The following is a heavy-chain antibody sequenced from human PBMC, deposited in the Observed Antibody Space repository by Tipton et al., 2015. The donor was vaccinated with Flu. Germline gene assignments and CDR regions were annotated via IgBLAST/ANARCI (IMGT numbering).Heavy chain of an antibody. CDR3: ARLTYYYGSGTSDC. D-gene: IGHD3-10*01. J-gene: IGHJ4*02. V-gene: IGHV4-39*07. CDR1: GGSISSGSHY. Sequence: TLSLTCTVSGGSISSGSHYWSWIRQPPGKGLEWIGSMSHSGRTYYNPSLKSRVTISADTWKTQFSLKLGSVTAADTAVYYCARLTYYYGSGTSDCWGQGTLLTVSS. CDR2: MSHSGRT.